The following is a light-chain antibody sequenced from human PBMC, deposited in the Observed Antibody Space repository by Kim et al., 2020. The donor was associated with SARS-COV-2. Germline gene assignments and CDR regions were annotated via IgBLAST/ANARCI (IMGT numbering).Light chain of an antibody. CDR2: AAS. Sequence: DIQMTQFPPSLSASVGDRVIITCRASESISTYLNWYQQKPGKAPYLLLYAASNSQSGVPSRFSGSGSGTDFSLTINSLQPEDSATYYCQQSYGTPYTFGQGTKLEI. V-gene: IGKV1-39*01. CDR3: QQSYGTPYT. J-gene: IGKJ2*01. CDR1: ESISTY.